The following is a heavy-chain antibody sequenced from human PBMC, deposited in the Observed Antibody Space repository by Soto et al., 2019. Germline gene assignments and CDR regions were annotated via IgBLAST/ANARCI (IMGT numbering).Heavy chain of an antibody. CDR3: VRQGVGALHGLVDV. CDR1: GGSISSYY. J-gene: IGHJ6*02. CDR2: IYYSGST. Sequence: SETLSLTCTVSGGSISSYYWSWIRQPPGKGLEWIGYIYYSGSTNYNPSLKSRVTISLDTSKSQFSLKLTSVTATDTAVYYCVRQGVGALHGLVDVWGQGTTVTVSS. V-gene: IGHV4-59*08. D-gene: IGHD4-4*01.